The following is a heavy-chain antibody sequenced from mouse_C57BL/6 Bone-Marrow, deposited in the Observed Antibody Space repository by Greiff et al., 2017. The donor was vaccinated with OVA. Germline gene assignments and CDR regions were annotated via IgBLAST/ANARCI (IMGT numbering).Heavy chain of an antibody. D-gene: IGHD1-1*01. Sequence: QVQLQQPGAELVRPGSSVKLSCKASGYTFTSYWMHWVKQRPIQGLEWIGNIDPSDSETHYNQKFKDKATLTVDKSPSTAYMQLSSLTSEDSAVYYCAREVYYYGSSLFDYWGQGTTLTVSS. J-gene: IGHJ2*01. CDR1: GYTFTSYW. CDR2: IDPSDSET. V-gene: IGHV1-52*01. CDR3: AREVYYYGSSLFDY.